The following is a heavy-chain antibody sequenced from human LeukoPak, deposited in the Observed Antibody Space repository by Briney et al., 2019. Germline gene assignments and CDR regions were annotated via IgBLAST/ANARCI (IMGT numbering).Heavy chain of an antibody. CDR3: ARDLGNDWSFDY. V-gene: IGHV3-48*03. CDR1: GFTFSSFE. D-gene: IGHD3-9*01. CDR2: ISNYGNTL. J-gene: IGHJ4*02. Sequence: GGSLRLSCAASGFTFSSFEMNWVRQAPGKGLEWVSYISNYGNTLYYAASVKGRFTISRDNDKNSLYLQMNSLRAEDTAVYYCARDLGNDWSFDYWGQGTLVTVSS.